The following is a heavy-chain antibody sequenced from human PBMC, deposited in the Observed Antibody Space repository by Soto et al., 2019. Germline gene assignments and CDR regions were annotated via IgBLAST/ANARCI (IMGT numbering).Heavy chain of an antibody. CDR2: TYYRSKWYS. CDR1: GDSVSSNIAA. CDR3: VRGLAVVCDI. D-gene: IGHD6-19*01. V-gene: IGHV6-1*01. J-gene: IGHJ3*02. Sequence: SQTLSPTCAISGDSVSSNIAAWNWIRQSPSRGLEWLGRTYYRSKWYSDYAISVKSRITISPDTSKNHFSLHLNSVTPEDTGVYYCVRGLAVVCDIWGQGTMVTVSS.